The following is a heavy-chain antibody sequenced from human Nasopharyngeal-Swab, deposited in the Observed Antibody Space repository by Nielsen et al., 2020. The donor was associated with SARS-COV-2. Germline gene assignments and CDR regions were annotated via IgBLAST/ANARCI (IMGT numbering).Heavy chain of an antibody. CDR2: INPSGGST. V-gene: IGHV1-46*01. Sequence: ASVKVSCKAFGYTFTSYYMHWVRQAPGQGLEWMGIINPSGGSTSYAQKFQGGVTMTRDTSTSTVYMELSSLRSEDTAVYYCARDLTTTVTTTYYYYGMDVWGQGTTVTVSS. CDR3: ARDLTTTVTTTYYYYGMDV. CDR1: GYTFTSYY. D-gene: IGHD4-11*01. J-gene: IGHJ6*02.